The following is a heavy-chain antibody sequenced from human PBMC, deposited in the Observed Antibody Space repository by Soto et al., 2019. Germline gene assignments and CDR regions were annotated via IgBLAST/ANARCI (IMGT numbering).Heavy chain of an antibody. J-gene: IGHJ1*01. CDR1: GGSFSGYY. CDR2: INHSGST. CDR3: ARARIAAAKYFQH. V-gene: IGHV4-34*01. D-gene: IGHD6-13*01. Sequence: QVQLQQWGAGLLKPSETLSLTCAVYGGSFSGYYWSWIRQPPGKGLEWIGEINHSGSTNYNPSLKSRVTISVDTSKNQFSPKLSSVTAADTAVYYCARARIAAAKYFQHWGQGTLVTVSS.